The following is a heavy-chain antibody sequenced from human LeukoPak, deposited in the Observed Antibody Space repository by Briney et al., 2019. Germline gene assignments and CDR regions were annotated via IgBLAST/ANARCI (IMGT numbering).Heavy chain of an antibody. CDR3: ARHSGDYVGWFDP. CDR2: IYPGDSDT. Sequence: GESLKISCKGSGYSFTTYWIGWVRQMPGKGLEWMGIIYPGDSDTRYSPSFQGQVAISADKSISTAYLQWSSLKASDTAIYYCARHSGDYVGWFDPWGQGTLVTVSS. D-gene: IGHD4-17*01. CDR1: GYSFTTYW. V-gene: IGHV5-51*01. J-gene: IGHJ5*02.